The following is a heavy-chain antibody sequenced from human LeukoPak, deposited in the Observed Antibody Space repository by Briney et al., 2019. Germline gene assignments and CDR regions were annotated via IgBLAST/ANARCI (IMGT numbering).Heavy chain of an antibody. D-gene: IGHD3-22*01. J-gene: IGHJ4*02. CDR3: ATSYYYDSSGYLGPPFDY. CDR2: IYYSGST. Sequence: PSQTLSLTCTVSGGSISSGGYYWSWIRQHPGKGLEWIGYIYYSGSTYYNPSLKSRVTISVDTSKNQFSLKLSSVTAADTAVYYCATSYYYDSSGYLGPPFDYWGQGTLVTVSS. CDR1: GGSISSGGYY. V-gene: IGHV4-31*03.